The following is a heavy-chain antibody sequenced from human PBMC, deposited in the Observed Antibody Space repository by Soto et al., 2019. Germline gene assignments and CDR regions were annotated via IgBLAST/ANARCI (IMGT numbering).Heavy chain of an antibody. CDR3: ARLYDSSGYQHYFDY. D-gene: IGHD3-22*01. CDR2: MYHSGNT. CDR1: GYSITNGYF. J-gene: IGHJ4*02. V-gene: IGHV4-38-2*02. Sequence: PSETLSLTCTVSGYSITNGYFWGWIRQPPGKGLECIGSMYHSGNTYYNPSLKSRVTISVDTSKNQFSLRLSSVTAADTAVYYCARLYDSSGYQHYFDYWGQGTLVTV.